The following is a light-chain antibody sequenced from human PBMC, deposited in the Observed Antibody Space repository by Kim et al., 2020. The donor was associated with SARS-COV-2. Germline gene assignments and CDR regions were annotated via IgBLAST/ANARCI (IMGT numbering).Light chain of an antibody. Sequence: GQSVTISYTGANSDLGGYNYVSWYQQHPGQAPKLILFDVNKWPSGVSQRFAGSTSGNTASLTISRLQAEDEAHSYCSSYTWSSTWVFGGGTKVTVL. V-gene: IGLV2-14*03. CDR2: DVN. CDR3: SSYTWSSTWV. J-gene: IGLJ3*02. CDR1: NSDLGGYNY.